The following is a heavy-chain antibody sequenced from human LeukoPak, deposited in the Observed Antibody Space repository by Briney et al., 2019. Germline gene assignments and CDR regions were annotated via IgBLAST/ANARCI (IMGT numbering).Heavy chain of an antibody. CDR3: ANFDL. CDR2: IYHSGST. Sequence: SETLSLTCAVSGGSISSGGYSWSWIRQPPGKGLEWIGYIYHSGSTYYNPSLKSRVTISVDRSKNQFSLKQSSVTAADTAVYYCANFDLWGRGTLVTVSS. V-gene: IGHV4-30-2*01. J-gene: IGHJ2*01. CDR1: GGSISSGGYS.